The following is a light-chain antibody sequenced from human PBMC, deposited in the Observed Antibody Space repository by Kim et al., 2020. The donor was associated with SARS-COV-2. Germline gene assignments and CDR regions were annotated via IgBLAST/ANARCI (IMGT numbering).Light chain of an antibody. CDR3: QSYDSSLSDSWV. Sequence: QGVTISCTASSANIGSYDVHWYQHLPGTAPKLLIYGDRNRPSGVPDRFSGSKSDTSASLAITGLQAEDEADYYCQSYDSSLSDSWVFGGGTQLTVL. CDR1: SANIGSYD. CDR2: GDR. J-gene: IGLJ3*02. V-gene: IGLV1-40*01.